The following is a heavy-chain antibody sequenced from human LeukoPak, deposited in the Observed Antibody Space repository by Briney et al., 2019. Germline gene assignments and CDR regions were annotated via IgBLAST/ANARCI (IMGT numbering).Heavy chain of an antibody. D-gene: IGHD3-10*01. CDR1: GYTFNGYY. V-gene: IGHV1-2*02. Sequence: ASVKVSCKASGYTFNGYYMHWVRQAPGQGLEWMGWMNPDTGATNYAQKFQGRVTMTTDTSTSTACMELRSLRSDDTAVYYCAREDYYGSGSWYFYYYGMDVWGQGTTVTVSS. CDR3: AREDYYGSGSWYFYYYGMDV. CDR2: MNPDTGAT. J-gene: IGHJ6*02.